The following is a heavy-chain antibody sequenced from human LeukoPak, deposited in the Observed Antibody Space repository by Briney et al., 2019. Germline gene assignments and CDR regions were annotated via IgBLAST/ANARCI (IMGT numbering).Heavy chain of an antibody. CDR2: ISGSGDST. Sequence: GGSLRLSCAASGFTFSAYSMNWVRQAPGKGLEWVSAISGSGDSTYYADSVKGRFTISRDNSKNTLYLQMNSLRAEDTAVYYCAKDKRFGELLFNFDYWGQGTLVTVSS. V-gene: IGHV3-23*01. D-gene: IGHD3-10*01. CDR3: AKDKRFGELLFNFDY. CDR1: GFTFSAYS. J-gene: IGHJ4*02.